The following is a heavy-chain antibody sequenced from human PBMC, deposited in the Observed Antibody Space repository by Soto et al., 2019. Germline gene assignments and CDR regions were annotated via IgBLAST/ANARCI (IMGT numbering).Heavy chain of an antibody. Sequence: QVQLVESGEGVVQPGRSLRLSCAASGFTFRSYGMHWVRQAPGKGLEWVAVIWYDGSNKYYADSVKGRFTISRDISKNTLYLQMNSLRAEDTAVYYCAREGMYYYDSSGYYLNWYFDLWGRGTLVTVSS. CDR2: IWYDGSNK. CDR1: GFTFRSYG. J-gene: IGHJ2*01. CDR3: AREGMYYYDSSGYYLNWYFDL. D-gene: IGHD3-22*01. V-gene: IGHV3-33*01.